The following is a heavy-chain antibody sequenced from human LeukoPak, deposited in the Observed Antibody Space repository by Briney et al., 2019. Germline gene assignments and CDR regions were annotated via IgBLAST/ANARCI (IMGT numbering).Heavy chain of an antibody. Sequence: GGSLRLSCAASGFTFDDYAMHWVRQAPGKGLEWFSGISWNSGSIGYADSVKGRFTISRDNAKNSLYLQMNSLRAEDTALYYCAKDIGGNDVWGQGTTVTVSS. J-gene: IGHJ6*02. CDR1: GFTFDDYA. D-gene: IGHD3-16*01. CDR2: ISWNSGSI. CDR3: AKDIGGNDV. V-gene: IGHV3-9*01.